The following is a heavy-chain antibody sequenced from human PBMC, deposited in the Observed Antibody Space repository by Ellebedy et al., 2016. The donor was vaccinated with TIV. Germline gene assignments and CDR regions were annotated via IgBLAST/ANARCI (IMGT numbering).Heavy chain of an antibody. Sequence: SETLSLTXAISGDSVSRNSAAWNWIRQSPSRSLEWLGRTYYRSKWYYDYAASVKSRITINPDTSKNQFSLQLNSVTPEDTALYYCARADTYYFDFWGQGTLVTVSS. CDR3: ARADTYYFDF. D-gene: IGHD5-18*01. V-gene: IGHV6-1*01. CDR1: GDSVSRNSAA. J-gene: IGHJ4*02. CDR2: TYYRSKWYY.